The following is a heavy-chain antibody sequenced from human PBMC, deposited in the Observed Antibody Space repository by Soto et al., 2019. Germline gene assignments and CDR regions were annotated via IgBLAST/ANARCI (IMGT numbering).Heavy chain of an antibody. V-gene: IGHV4-34*01. Sequence: SETLSLTCAVYGGSFSGYYWSWIRQPPGKGLEWIGEINHSGSTNYNPSLKSRVTISVDTYKNQFSLKLSSVTAADTAVYYCARGLGYSSSSPPHYYGMDVWGQGTTVTVSS. CDR3: ARGLGYSSSSPPHYYGMDV. CDR1: GGSFSGYY. D-gene: IGHD6-6*01. J-gene: IGHJ6*02. CDR2: INHSGST.